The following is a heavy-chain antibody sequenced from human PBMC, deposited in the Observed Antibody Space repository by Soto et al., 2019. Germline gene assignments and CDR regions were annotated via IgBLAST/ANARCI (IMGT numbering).Heavy chain of an antibody. CDR1: GFTFSSYD. CDR2: IGTAGDT. D-gene: IGHD6-13*01. J-gene: IGHJ6*02. V-gene: IGHV3-13*01. Sequence: GGSLRLSCAASGFTFSSYDMHWVRQATGKGLEWVSAIGTAGDTYYPGSVKGRFTISRENAKNSLYLQMNSLRAGDTAVYYCARGIAAAGSAYYYYYGMDVWGQGTTVTVS. CDR3: ARGIAAAGSAYYYYYGMDV.